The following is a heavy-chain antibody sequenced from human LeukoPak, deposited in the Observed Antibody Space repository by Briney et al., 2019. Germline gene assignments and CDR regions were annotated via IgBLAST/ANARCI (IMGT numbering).Heavy chain of an antibody. CDR2: IKQDGSEK. J-gene: IGHJ4*02. D-gene: IGHD5-12*01. CDR3: ARDGTYTDYDPDFDI. Sequence: GGSLRLSCAVSGFTFSRFWMSWDRQAPGKGLEWVANIKQDGSEKYYVDSVKGRFTISRDNAKNSLYLQMNSLRAEDTAVFYCARDGTYTDYDPDFDIWGQGTLVTVSS. V-gene: IGHV3-7*04. CDR1: GFTFSRFW.